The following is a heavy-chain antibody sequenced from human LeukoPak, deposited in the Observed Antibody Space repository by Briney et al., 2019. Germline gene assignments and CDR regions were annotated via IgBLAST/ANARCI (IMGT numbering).Heavy chain of an antibody. CDR3: ARRPSWAESGYFDY. D-gene: IGHD1-26*01. Sequence: SETLSLTCTVSGGSISSGGYYWSWIRQPPGKGLEWIGYIYHSGSTYYNPSLKSRVTISVDRSKNQFSLKLSSVTAADTAVYYCARRPSWAESGYFDYWGQGTLVTVSS. V-gene: IGHV4-30-2*01. CDR1: GGSISSGGYY. CDR2: IYHSGST. J-gene: IGHJ4*02.